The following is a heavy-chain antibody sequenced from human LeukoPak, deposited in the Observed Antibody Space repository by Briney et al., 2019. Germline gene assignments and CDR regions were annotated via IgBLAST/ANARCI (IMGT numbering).Heavy chain of an antibody. V-gene: IGHV3-7*01. CDR3: AGEYYDSSGYGDYFDY. CDR1: GFTFSSYW. D-gene: IGHD3-22*01. Sequence: GGSLRLSCAASGFTFSSYWMSWVRQAPGKGLEWVANIKQDGSEKCYVDSVKGRFTISRDNAKNSLYLQMNSLRAEDTAVYYCAGEYYDSSGYGDYFDYWGQGTLVTVSS. J-gene: IGHJ4*02. CDR2: IKQDGSEK.